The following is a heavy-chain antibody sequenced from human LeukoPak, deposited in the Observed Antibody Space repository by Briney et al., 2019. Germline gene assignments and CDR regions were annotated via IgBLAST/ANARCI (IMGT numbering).Heavy chain of an antibody. V-gene: IGHV1-8*01. Sequence: ASVKVSCKASGYTFTSYDINWVRQATGQGLEWMGWMNPNSGNTDYAQKFQGRVTMTRNTSISTAYMELSSLRPEDTAVYFCVRGATGHDYWGQGTLVTVSS. CDR3: VRGATGHDY. D-gene: IGHD1-14*01. CDR1: GYTFTSYD. J-gene: IGHJ4*02. CDR2: MNPNSGNT.